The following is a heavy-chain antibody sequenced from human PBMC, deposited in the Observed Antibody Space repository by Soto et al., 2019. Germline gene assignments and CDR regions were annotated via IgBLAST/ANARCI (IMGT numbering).Heavy chain of an antibody. V-gene: IGHV3-30-3*01. J-gene: IGHJ4*02. CDR1: GFTFSSYA. Sequence: GGSLRLSCAASGFTFSSYAMHWVRQAPGKGLEWVAVISYDGSNKYYADSVKGRFTISRDNSKNTLYLQMNSLRAEDTAVYYCARDGFGDYLGNFDYWGQGTLVTVSS. D-gene: IGHD4-17*01. CDR3: ARDGFGDYLGNFDY. CDR2: ISYDGSNK.